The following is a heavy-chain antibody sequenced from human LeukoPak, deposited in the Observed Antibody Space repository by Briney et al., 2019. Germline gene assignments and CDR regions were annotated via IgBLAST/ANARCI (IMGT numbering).Heavy chain of an antibody. J-gene: IGHJ4*02. CDR2: ISYVGNNK. CDR1: GFTFSSYG. D-gene: IGHD6-13*01. V-gene: IGHV3-30*18. CDR3: AKDLDIGAAGYYFDY. Sequence: PGGSLRLSCAASGFTFSSYGMHWVRQAPGKGLEWVADISYVGNNKYYADSVKGRFTISRDNSKNTLYLQMNSLRPEDTAVYYCAKDLDIGAAGYYFDYWGQGTLVTVSS.